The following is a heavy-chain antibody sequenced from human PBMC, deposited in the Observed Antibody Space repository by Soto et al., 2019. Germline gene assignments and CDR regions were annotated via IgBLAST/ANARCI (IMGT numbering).Heavy chain of an antibody. Sequence: GGSLRLSCAASGFTFSSYSMNWVRQAPGKGLEWVSSISSSSSYIYYADSVKGRFTISRDNAKNSLYLQMNSLRAEDTAVYYCARDSPPTYYYGSGTFDYWGQGTLVTVSS. CDR2: ISSSSSYI. CDR1: GFTFSSYS. D-gene: IGHD3-10*01. CDR3: ARDSPPTYYYGSGTFDY. J-gene: IGHJ4*02. V-gene: IGHV3-21*01.